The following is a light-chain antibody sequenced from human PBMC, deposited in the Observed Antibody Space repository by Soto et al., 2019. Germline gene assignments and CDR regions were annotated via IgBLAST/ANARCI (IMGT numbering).Light chain of an antibody. Sequence: SVLTQPASVSGSPGQSITISCTGTSSDVGGYNYVSWYQQHPGKAPKLMIYEVSNRHSGVSNRFSGSKSGNTASLTISGLQAEDEADYYCSSYTSSSTLIFGTGTKVTVL. J-gene: IGLJ1*01. CDR3: SSYTSSSTLI. CDR2: EVS. CDR1: SSDVGGYNY. V-gene: IGLV2-14*01.